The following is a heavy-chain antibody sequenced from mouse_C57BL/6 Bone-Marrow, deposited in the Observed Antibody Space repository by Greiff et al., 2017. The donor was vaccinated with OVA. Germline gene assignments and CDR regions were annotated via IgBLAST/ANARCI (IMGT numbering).Heavy chain of an antibody. CDR2: ISSGGDYI. J-gene: IGHJ4*01. D-gene: IGHD2-1*01. CDR1: GFTFSSYA. Sequence: EVKVEESGEGLVKPGGSLKLSCAASGFTFSSYAMSWVRQTPEKRLEWVAYISSGGDYIYYADTVKGRFTISRDNARNTLYLQMSSLKSEDTAMYYCTRLLDGMDYWGQGTSVTVSS. CDR3: TRLLDGMDY. V-gene: IGHV5-9-1*02.